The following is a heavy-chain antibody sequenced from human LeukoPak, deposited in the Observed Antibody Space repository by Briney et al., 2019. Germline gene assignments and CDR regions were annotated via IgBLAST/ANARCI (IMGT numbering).Heavy chain of an antibody. J-gene: IGHJ5*02. Sequence: SETLSLTCTVSGGSISSGDYYWSWIRQPPGKGLEWIGYIYYSGSTYYNPSLKSRVTISLDTSKNQFSLKLSSVTAADTAVYYCASGGYCGSTSCYPNWFDPWGQGTLVTVSS. CDR2: IYYSGST. V-gene: IGHV4-30-4*02. CDR3: ASGGYCGSTSCYPNWFDP. D-gene: IGHD2-2*01. CDR1: GGSISSGDYY.